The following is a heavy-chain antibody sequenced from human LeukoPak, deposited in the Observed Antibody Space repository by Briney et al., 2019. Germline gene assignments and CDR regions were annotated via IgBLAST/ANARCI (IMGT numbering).Heavy chain of an antibody. V-gene: IGHV3-53*04. D-gene: IGHD3-3*02. CDR1: GFTFSGCE. J-gene: IGHJ4*02. Sequence: GGSLRLSCAISGFTFSGCELTWVRQAPGKGLEWVSVIYSGGSTYYADSVKGRFTISRHNSKNTLYLQMNSLRAEDTAVYYCARLYGTFLEWSPYFDYWGQGTLVTVSS. CDR2: IYSGGST. CDR3: ARLYGTFLEWSPYFDY.